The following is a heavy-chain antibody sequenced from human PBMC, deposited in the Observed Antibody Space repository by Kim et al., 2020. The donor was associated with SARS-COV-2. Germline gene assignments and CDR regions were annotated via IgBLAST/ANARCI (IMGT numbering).Heavy chain of an antibody. CDR2: DGSEK. Sequence: DGSEKYYVDSVKGRFTISRDNAKNSLYLQMNSLRAEDTAVYYCATFKKAYWGLGTLVTVSS. CDR3: ATFKKAY. V-gene: IGHV3-7*03. J-gene: IGHJ4*02.